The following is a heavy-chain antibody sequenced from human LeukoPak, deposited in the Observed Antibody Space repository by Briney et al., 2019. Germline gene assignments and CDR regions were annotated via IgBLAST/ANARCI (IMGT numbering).Heavy chain of an antibody. D-gene: IGHD3-22*01. CDR1: GFTVSSNY. V-gene: IGHV3-53*01. Sequence: GGSLRLSCAASGFTVSSNYMTWVRQAPGKGLEWVSVIYNGGSTYYSEYVKGRFTISRDNSKNTLYLQMNSLRAEDTAVYYCASGTYSSGYDYWGQGTLVTVSS. J-gene: IGHJ4*02. CDR2: IYNGGST. CDR3: ASGTYSSGYDY.